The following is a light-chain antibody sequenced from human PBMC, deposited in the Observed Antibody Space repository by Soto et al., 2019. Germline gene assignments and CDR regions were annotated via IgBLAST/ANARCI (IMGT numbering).Light chain of an antibody. CDR1: QSVSNNY. V-gene: IGKV3-20*01. Sequence: EIVLTQSPGTLSLSPGERATLSCRASQSVSNNYLAWYQQKPGQAPRLLIYDASNRATDIPARFSGSGSGTDFTLTISRLEPEDFAVYYCQEYGTSRTVGQGTKVDIK. CDR3: QEYGTSRT. J-gene: IGKJ1*01. CDR2: DAS.